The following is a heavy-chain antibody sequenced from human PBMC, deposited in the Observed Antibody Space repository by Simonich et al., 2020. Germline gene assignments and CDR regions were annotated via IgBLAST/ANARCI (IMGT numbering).Heavy chain of an antibody. CDR2: IWYDGSNK. Sequence: QVQLVESGGGVVQPGRSLRLSCAVSGFTFSSYGMHWVRQAPGKGLEGVAVIWYDGSNKYYADSVKGRFTISRDNSKNTLYLQMNSLRAEDTAVYYCARDRYCSGGSCYYFDYWGQGTLVTVSS. D-gene: IGHD2-15*01. CDR3: ARDRYCSGGSCYYFDY. J-gene: IGHJ4*02. V-gene: IGHV3-33*01. CDR1: GFTFSSYG.